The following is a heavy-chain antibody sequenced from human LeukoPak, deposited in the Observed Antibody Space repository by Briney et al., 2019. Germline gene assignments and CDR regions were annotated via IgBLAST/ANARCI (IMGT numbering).Heavy chain of an antibody. Sequence: GGSLRLSCAASGFTVSSNYMSWVRQAPGKGLEWVSAISTAGDTYYPGSVKGRFTISRENAKNSLYLQMNSLRAGDTAVYYCARAPHGDYFDYWGQGTLVTVSS. V-gene: IGHV3-13*01. D-gene: IGHD4-17*01. J-gene: IGHJ4*02. CDR1: GFTVSSNY. CDR3: ARAPHGDYFDY. CDR2: ISTAGDT.